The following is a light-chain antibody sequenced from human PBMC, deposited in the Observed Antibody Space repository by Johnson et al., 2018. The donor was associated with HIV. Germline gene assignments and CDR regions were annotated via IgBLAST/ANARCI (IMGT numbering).Light chain of an antibody. CDR1: SSNIGNNY. Sequence: QSVLTQPPSVSAAPGQKVTISCSGSSSNIGNNYVSCHQQLPGTAPKLLIYDNNKRPSGIPDRFSGSKSGTSATLGITGLQTGDEADYYCGTWDSSLSAYVVGTGTKVTVL. J-gene: IGLJ1*01. V-gene: IGLV1-51*01. CDR2: DNN. CDR3: GTWDSSLSAYV.